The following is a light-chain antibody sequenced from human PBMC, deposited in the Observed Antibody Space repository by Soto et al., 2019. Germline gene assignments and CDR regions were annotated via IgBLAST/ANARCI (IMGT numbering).Light chain of an antibody. CDR3: QQYNNWWT. J-gene: IGKJ1*01. CDR1: QSVSSN. Sequence: EIVMTQSPATLSVSPGERATLSCRASQSVSSNLAWYQQKPGQAPRLLIYGASTRATGIPARLSGSGSGTEFTLTISSLQSEDVAVYYCQQYNNWWTFGQGTKVEIK. V-gene: IGKV3-15*01. CDR2: GAS.